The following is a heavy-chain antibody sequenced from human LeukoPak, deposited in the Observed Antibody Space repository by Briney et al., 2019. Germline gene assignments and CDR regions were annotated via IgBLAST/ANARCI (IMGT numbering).Heavy chain of an antibody. V-gene: IGHV4-39*07. CDR3: ARDGTSAGAGDAFDI. J-gene: IGHJ3*02. Sequence: PSETLSLTCTVSGGSISSSSYFWGWIRQPPGKGLEWIGTIYHTGSTYYNPSLKSRVTISVDTSKKQFSLNLSSVTAADTAVYYCARDGTSAGAGDAFDIWGQGTMVTVSS. CDR1: GGSISSSSYF. D-gene: IGHD6-13*01. CDR2: IYHTGST.